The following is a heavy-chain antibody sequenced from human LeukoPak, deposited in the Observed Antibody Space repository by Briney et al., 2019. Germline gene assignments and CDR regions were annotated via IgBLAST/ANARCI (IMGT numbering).Heavy chain of an antibody. CDR3: ATSVGATFLFDY. Sequence: GASVKVSCKASGYTFTDYYMHWVQQAPGKGLEWMGRVDPEDGETIYAEKFQGRVTITADTSTDTAYMELSSLRSEDTAVYYCATSVGATFLFDYWGQGTLVTVSS. J-gene: IGHJ4*02. CDR1: GYTFTDYY. CDR2: VDPEDGET. D-gene: IGHD1-26*01. V-gene: IGHV1-69-2*01.